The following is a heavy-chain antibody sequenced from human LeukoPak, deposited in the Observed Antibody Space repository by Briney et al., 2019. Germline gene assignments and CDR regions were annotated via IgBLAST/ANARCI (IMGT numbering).Heavy chain of an antibody. V-gene: IGHV4-59*01. Sequence: SETLSLTCTVSGGSISSYYWSWIRQPPGKGLEWIGYIYYSGSTNYNPSLKSRVTISVDTSKDQFSLKLSSVTAADTAGYYWAGGGGYSSGWTYWGQGTLVTVSS. D-gene: IGHD6-19*01. CDR2: IYYSGST. CDR3: AGGGGYSSGWTY. J-gene: IGHJ4*02. CDR1: GGSISSYY.